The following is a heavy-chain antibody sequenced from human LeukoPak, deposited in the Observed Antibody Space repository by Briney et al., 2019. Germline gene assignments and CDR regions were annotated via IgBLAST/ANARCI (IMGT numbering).Heavy chain of an antibody. D-gene: IGHD4-23*01. CDR2: IIPIFGTA. J-gene: IGHJ4*02. CDR1: GGTFSSYA. V-gene: IGHV1-69*06. CDR3: ARGSDYGGKSAEGYFDY. Sequence: ASVKVSCKASGGTFSSYAIIWVRQAPGQGLEWMGGIIPIFGTANYAQKFQGRVTITADKSTSTAYMELSSLRSEDTAVYYCARGSDYGGKSAEGYFDYWGQGTLVTVSS.